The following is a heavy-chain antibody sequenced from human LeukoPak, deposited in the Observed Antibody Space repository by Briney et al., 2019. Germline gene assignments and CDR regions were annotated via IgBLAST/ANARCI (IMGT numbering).Heavy chain of an antibody. V-gene: IGHV4-34*01. J-gene: IGHJ4*02. CDR3: ARTSAYYYGSGSYLGY. Sequence: SETLSLTCAVYGGSFSGYYWSWIRQPPGKGLEWIGEINHSGSTNYNPSLKSRVTISVDTSKNQFSLKLSSVTAADTAVHYCARTSAYYYGSGSYLGYWGQGTLVTVSS. CDR1: GGSFSGYY. D-gene: IGHD3-10*01. CDR2: INHSGST.